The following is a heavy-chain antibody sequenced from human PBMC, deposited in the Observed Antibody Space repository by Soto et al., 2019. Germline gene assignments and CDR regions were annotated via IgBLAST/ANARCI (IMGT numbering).Heavy chain of an antibody. D-gene: IGHD6-13*01. CDR3: AGVRGIAPAGRSHWFDP. J-gene: IGHJ5*02. Sequence: ASVKVSCKASGVTFSSYAISWVRQAPGQGLEWMGGIIPIVGTANYAQKFQGRVTITADESTSTAYMELSSLRSEDTAVYYCAGVRGIAPAGRSHWFDPWGQGTLFTVSS. CDR1: GVTFSSYA. V-gene: IGHV1-69*13. CDR2: IIPIVGTA.